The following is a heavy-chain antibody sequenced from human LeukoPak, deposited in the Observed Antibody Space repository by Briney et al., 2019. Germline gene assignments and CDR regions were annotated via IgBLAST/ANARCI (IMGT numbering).Heavy chain of an antibody. CDR2: IWYDGSNK. CDR1: GFTFSSSG. Sequence: GGSLRLSCAASGFTFSSSGMHWVRQAPGKGLEWVAFIWYDGSNKYYTDSVKGRFTVSRDNSKNTLYLQMNSLSTEDTAVYYCARGAYDILTGHRVGWFDPWGQGTLVTDTS. CDR3: ARGAYDILTGHRVGWFDP. D-gene: IGHD3-9*01. V-gene: IGHV3-30*02. J-gene: IGHJ5*02.